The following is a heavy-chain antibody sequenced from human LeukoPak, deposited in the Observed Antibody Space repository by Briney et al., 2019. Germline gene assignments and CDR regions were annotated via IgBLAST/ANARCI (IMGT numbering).Heavy chain of an antibody. CDR1: GFTTSDYY. V-gene: IGHV3-72*01. J-gene: IGHJ2*01. CDR3: ARVGFTYGHGHFDL. D-gene: IGHD5-18*01. CDR2: TRNKANGYTT. Sequence: QPGGSLRLSCAASGFTTSDYYMDWVRQAPGKGLEWVGRTRNKANGYTTEYAASVKGRFTISRDESKNSLDLQMNSLKTEDTAVYHCARVGFTYGHGHFDLWGRGTLVTVSS.